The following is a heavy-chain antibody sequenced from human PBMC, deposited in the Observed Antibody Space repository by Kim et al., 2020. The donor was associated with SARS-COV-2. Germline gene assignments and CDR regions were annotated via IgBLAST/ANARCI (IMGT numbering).Heavy chain of an antibody. Sequence: SETLSRTCTVSGGSVSDYYWSWIRQSPGKGLEWIGEIYHGGSTTYNPSLKSRVSISVNTSKNQLFLRLRSVTPADTAVYYCAKDGDIGTQGAWFDPWGQGMQVTVSS. J-gene: IGHJ5*02. V-gene: IGHV4-59*02. D-gene: IGHD6-13*01. CDR2: IYHGGST. CDR1: GGSVSDYY. CDR3: AKDGDIGTQGAWFDP.